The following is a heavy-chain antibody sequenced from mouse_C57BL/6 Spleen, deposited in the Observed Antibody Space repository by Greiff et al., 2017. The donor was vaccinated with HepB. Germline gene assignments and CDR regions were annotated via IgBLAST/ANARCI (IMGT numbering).Heavy chain of an antibody. V-gene: IGHV1-81*01. D-gene: IGHD1-1*01. J-gene: IGHJ4*01. CDR1: GYTFTSYG. CDR2: IYPRSGNT. CDR3: ARDYYGSSHYAMDY. Sequence: QVQLQQSGAELARPGASVKLSCKASGYTFTSYGISWVKQRTGQGLEWIGEIYPRSGNTYYNEKFKGKATLTADESSSTAYMELRSLTSEDSAVYFCARDYYGSSHYAMDYWGQGTSVTVSS.